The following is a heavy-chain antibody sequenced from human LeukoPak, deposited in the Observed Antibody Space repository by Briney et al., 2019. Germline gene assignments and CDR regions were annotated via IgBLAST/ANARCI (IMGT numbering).Heavy chain of an antibody. J-gene: IGHJ4*02. Sequence: ASVKVSCKASGYTFTSYDINWVRQATGQGLERMGWMNPNSGNTGYAQKFQGRVTMTRNTSISTAYMELSSLRSEDTAVYYCARDLRNYYGSGSSRFDYWGQGTLVTVSS. V-gene: IGHV1-8*01. CDR1: GYTFTSYD. CDR3: ARDLRNYYGSGSSRFDY. CDR2: MNPNSGNT. D-gene: IGHD3-10*01.